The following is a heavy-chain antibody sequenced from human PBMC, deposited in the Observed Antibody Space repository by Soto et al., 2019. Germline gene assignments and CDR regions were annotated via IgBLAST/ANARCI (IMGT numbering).Heavy chain of an antibody. CDR2: INPNSGGT. J-gene: IGHJ4*02. Sequence: GASVKVSCKASGYTFTGYYMHWVRQAPGQGLEWMGWINPNSGGTNYAQKFQGRVTMTRDTSISTAYMELSRLRSDDTAVYYCARSRPIAVSPGDYWGQGTLVTVSS. D-gene: IGHD6-19*01. CDR3: ARSRPIAVSPGDY. V-gene: IGHV1-2*02. CDR1: GYTFTGYY.